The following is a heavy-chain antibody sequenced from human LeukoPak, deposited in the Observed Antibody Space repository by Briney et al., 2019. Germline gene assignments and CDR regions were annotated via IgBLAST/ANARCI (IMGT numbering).Heavy chain of an antibody. V-gene: IGHV1-24*01. CDR2: FDPEDGET. J-gene: IGHJ4*02. CDR1: GYTLNELS. D-gene: IGHD3-22*01. CDR3: ATDAVVANYYGGGY. Sequence: GASVKVSCKVSGYTLNELSMHLVRQAPGKGLEWMGGFDPEDGETIYAQKFQGRVTMTEDTSTDTAYMELSSLRSEDTAVYYCATDAVVANYYGGGYWGQGTLVTVSS.